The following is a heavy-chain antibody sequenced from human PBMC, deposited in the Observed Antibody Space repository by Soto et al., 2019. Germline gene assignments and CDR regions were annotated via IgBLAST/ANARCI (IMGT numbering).Heavy chain of an antibody. V-gene: IGHV5-51*01. D-gene: IGHD1-1*01. CDR1: GYSFTSYW. CDR3: ARLVGTAVVRGNWFDP. CDR2: IYPGDSDT. J-gene: IGHJ5*02. Sequence: PGESLKISCKGSGYSFTSYWIGWVRQMPGKGLEWMGIIYPGDSDTRYSPSFQGQVTISADKSISTAYLQWSSLKASDTAMYYCARLVGTAVVRGNWFDPWGQGTLVTVSS.